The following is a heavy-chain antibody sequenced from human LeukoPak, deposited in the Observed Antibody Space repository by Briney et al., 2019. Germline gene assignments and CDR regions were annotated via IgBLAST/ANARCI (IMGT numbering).Heavy chain of an antibody. Sequence: SVKVSCKASGGTFSSYAISWVRQAPGQGLEWMGGIIPIFGTANYAQKFQGRVTMTRDTSTSTVYMELSSLRSEDTAVYYCARGRITMVRGNYGMDVWGQGTTVTVSS. CDR3: ARGRITMVRGNYGMDV. CDR2: IIPIFGTA. CDR1: GGTFSSYA. J-gene: IGHJ6*02. D-gene: IGHD3-10*01. V-gene: IGHV1-69*05.